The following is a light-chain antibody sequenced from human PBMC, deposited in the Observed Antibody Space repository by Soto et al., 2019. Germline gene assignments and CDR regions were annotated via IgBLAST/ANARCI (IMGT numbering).Light chain of an antibody. V-gene: IGKV1-39*01. Sequence: DIQMTQSPSSLSASVGDRVTITCRTSQRISTYLNWYQQKPGKAPKLLIYGASSLHSGVPLRCSGSGSGTDFTLTISSLQPEDAATYYCQQSYSTPSTFGPGTKVGI. J-gene: IGKJ3*01. CDR1: QRISTY. CDR2: GAS. CDR3: QQSYSTPST.